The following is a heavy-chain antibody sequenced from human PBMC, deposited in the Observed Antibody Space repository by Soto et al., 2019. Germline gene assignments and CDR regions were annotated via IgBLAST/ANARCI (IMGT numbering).Heavy chain of an antibody. Sequence: GGSLRLSCAASGFTFSSYSMNWVRQAPGKGLEWVSYISSSSSTIYYADSVKGRFTISRDNAKNSLYLQMNSLRDEDTAVYYCARDYDYVWGSYRYFDYWGQGTLVTVSS. J-gene: IGHJ4*02. D-gene: IGHD3-16*02. CDR2: ISSSSSTI. CDR3: ARDYDYVWGSYRYFDY. V-gene: IGHV3-48*02. CDR1: GFTFSSYS.